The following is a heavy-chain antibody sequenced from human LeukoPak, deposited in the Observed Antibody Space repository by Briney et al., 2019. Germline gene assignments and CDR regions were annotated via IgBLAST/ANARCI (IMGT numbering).Heavy chain of an antibody. CDR2: ISSAGSNK. J-gene: IGHJ4*02. V-gene: IGHV3-30*04. Sequence: GGSLILSCAASGFTFSSYAMHWVRQAPGKGLEWVAVISSAGSNKYHADSVKGRFTISRDNSKNTLYLQMNSLRAEDTAMYYCARVWGRYCSGGSCYSNFDYWGQGTLVTVSS. CDR1: GFTFSSYA. CDR3: ARVWGRYCSGGSCYSNFDY. D-gene: IGHD2-15*01.